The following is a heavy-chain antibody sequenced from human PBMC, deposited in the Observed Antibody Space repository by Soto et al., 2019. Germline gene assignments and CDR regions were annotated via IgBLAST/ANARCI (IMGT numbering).Heavy chain of an antibody. D-gene: IGHD4-17*01. J-gene: IGHJ4*02. V-gene: IGHV3-23*01. CDR1: GFTFSSYA. CDR3: AKIHYGDYFDY. Sequence: GGSLRLSCAASGFTFSSYAMRWVRQAPGKGMEWVSAISGSGGSTYYADSVKGRFTISRDNSKNTLYLQMNSLRAEDTAVYYCAKIHYGDYFDYWGQGTLVTVSS. CDR2: ISGSGGST.